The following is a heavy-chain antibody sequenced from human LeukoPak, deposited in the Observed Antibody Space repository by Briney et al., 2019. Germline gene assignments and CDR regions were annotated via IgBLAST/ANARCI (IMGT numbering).Heavy chain of an antibody. Sequence: SETLSLTCTVSGGSISSSSYYWGWIRQPPGKGLEWIGSIYYSGSTYYNPSLKSRVTISVDTSKNQFSLKLSSVTAADTAVYYRARQRGLGPLEDYWGQGTLVTVSS. D-gene: IGHD6-19*01. CDR3: ARQRGLGPLEDY. CDR1: GGSISSSSYY. CDR2: IYYSGST. J-gene: IGHJ4*02. V-gene: IGHV4-39*01.